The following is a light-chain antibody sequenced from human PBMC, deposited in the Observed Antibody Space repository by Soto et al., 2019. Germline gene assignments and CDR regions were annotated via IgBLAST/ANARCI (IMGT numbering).Light chain of an antibody. J-gene: IGKJ5*01. Sequence: DIQMTQSPSSLSASVGDRVTITCRASQTIATFLNWYQQKPGKAPKLLIYGAYTLQSGVPSRFSGSGSGADFTLTISSLQPEDSATYYCQHSHTTLTFGQGTRLEIK. V-gene: IGKV1-39*01. CDR2: GAY. CDR3: QHSHTTLT. CDR1: QTIATF.